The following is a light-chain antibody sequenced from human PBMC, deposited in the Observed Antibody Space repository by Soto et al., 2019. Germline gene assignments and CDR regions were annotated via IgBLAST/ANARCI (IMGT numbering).Light chain of an antibody. CDR1: QSVDSN. J-gene: IGKJ2*01. Sequence: EIVMTQSPASLSVSPGDGATLSSRASQSVDSNVAWYQQKPGQGPRLLIHGASTRAVGVPARFSGRGSVTDFTLPLSSLQSEDFAVDYCQQYHNWPPQYTFGQGTKLQIK. CDR3: QQYHNWPPQYT. CDR2: GAS. V-gene: IGKV3-15*01.